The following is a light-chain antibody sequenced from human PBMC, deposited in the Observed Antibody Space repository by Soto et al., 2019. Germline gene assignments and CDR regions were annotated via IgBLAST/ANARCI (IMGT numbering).Light chain of an antibody. CDR1: QGISTY. CDR2: AAS. J-gene: IGKJ1*01. Sequence: DIQMTQSPSSLSASVEDRVTITCRASQGISTYLYWYQQKPGKAPKLLIYAASSLQSGVPSRFSGSGSETDFTLTISSLQPEDFATYSCQQSYSTTWTFGQGTKV. V-gene: IGKV1-39*01. CDR3: QQSYSTTWT.